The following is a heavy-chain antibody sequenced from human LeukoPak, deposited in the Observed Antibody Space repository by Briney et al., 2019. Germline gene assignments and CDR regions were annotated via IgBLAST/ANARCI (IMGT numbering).Heavy chain of an antibody. V-gene: IGHV3-23*01. CDR1: GFTFSSYT. J-gene: IGHJ4*02. CDR2: ISGSGAST. Sequence: PGGSLRLSCAASGFTFSSYTMNWVRQAPGKGLEWVSAISGSGASTFYADSVKGRFTISRDNSKNTLYLQMNSLRAEDTAVYYCASDYYDSSGYYNYFDYWGQGTLVTVSS. D-gene: IGHD3-22*01. CDR3: ASDYYDSSGYYNYFDY.